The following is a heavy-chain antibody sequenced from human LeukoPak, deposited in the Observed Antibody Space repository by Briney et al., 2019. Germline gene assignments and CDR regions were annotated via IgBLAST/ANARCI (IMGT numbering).Heavy chain of an antibody. CDR3: ARGEIVGATKLKIMPDY. CDR2: INPNSGGT. Sequence: ASVKVSCKASGGTFSSYAISWVRQAPGQGLEWMGRINPNSGGTNYAQKFQGRVTMTRDTSISTAYMELSRLRSDDTAVYYCARGEIVGATKLKIMPDYWGQGTLVTVSS. V-gene: IGHV1-2*06. D-gene: IGHD1-26*01. J-gene: IGHJ4*02. CDR1: GGTFSSYA.